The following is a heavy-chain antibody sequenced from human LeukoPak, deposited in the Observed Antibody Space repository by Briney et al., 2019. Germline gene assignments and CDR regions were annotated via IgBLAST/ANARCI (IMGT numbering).Heavy chain of an antibody. Sequence: GASVTVSCKASGGTFSSYAISWVRQAPGQGLEWMGGIIPIFGTANYAQKFQGRVTITADESTSTAYMELSSLRSDDTAVYYCARVNERLEWLSTLRDLGSGGTLNYYYYYMDVWGKGTTVTVSS. CDR2: IIPIFGTA. D-gene: IGHD3-3*01. CDR1: GGTFSSYA. CDR3: ARVNERLEWLSTLRDLGSGGTLNYYYYYMDV. V-gene: IGHV1-69*13. J-gene: IGHJ6*03.